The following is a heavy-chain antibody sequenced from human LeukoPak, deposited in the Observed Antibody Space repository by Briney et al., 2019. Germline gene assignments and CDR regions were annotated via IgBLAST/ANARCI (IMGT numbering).Heavy chain of an antibody. D-gene: IGHD3-22*01. CDR1: GDSVSSNSAA. Sequence: SQTLSLTCAISGDSVSSNSAAWNWIRQSPSRGLEWLGRTYYRSKWYNDYAVSVKSRIIINPDTSKNQFSLQLNSVTAADTAVYYCARGLGYYDSSVGYWGQGTLVTVSS. J-gene: IGHJ4*02. CDR2: TYYRSKWYN. CDR3: ARGLGYYDSSVGY. V-gene: IGHV6-1*01.